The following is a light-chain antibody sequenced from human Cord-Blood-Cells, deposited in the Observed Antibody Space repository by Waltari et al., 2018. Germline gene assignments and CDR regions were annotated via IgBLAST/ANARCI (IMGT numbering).Light chain of an antibody. CDR1: SSNIGAGYD. Sequence: SVLTQPPSVSGAPGQRVTISCTGSSSNIGAGYDVHWYQQLPGTAPKLLIYGNSNRPSGVPDRFSGPKSGTSASLAITGLQAEDEADYYCQSYDSSLSGSVFGGGTKLTVL. J-gene: IGLJ3*02. V-gene: IGLV1-40*01. CDR2: GNS. CDR3: QSYDSSLSGSV.